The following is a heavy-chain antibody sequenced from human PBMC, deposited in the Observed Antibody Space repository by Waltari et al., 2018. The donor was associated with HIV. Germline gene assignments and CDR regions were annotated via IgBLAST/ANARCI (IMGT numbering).Heavy chain of an antibody. J-gene: IGHJ1*01. D-gene: IGHD6-19*01. V-gene: IGHV1-2*02. CDR1: DTTYG. CDR2: INPCRGAT. CDR3: ARVSESRTYFHY. Sequence: QVDLVQSGAEAKKPAASVRVSCKASDTTYGFSWVRQPPGQGLAWMGWINPCRGATKYVKRFQGRVTMTRDTPISTAYMELNRLTSDDTAVYYCARVSESRTYFHYWGQGTLVTVSS.